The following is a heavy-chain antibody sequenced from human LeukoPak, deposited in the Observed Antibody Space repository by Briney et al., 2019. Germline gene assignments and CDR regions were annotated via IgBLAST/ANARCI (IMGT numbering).Heavy chain of an antibody. V-gene: IGHV1-18*01. CDR3: ASQQHYCSGGSCYSAIDY. Sequence: GASVKVSCKASGYTFTNYGFNRVRQARGQGLEWMGWISANTGDTNYAQNLQGRVTMTTDTSTSTAYMELRSLRSDDTAVYYCASQQHYCSGGSCYSAIDYWGQGTLVTVSS. J-gene: IGHJ4*02. CDR1: GYTFTNYG. D-gene: IGHD2-15*01. CDR2: ISANTGDT.